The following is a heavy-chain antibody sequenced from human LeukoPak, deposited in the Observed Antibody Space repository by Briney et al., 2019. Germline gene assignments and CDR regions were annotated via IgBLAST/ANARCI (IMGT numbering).Heavy chain of an antibody. CDR3: ARVVPNWNYGMDV. J-gene: IGHJ6*02. D-gene: IGHD1-1*01. V-gene: IGHV4-59*08. Sequence: SETLSLTRTVSGGSISSYYWSWIRQPPGKGLEWIGYIYYSGSTNYNPSLKSRVTISVDTSKNQFPLKLSSVTAADTAVYYCARVVPNWNYGMDVWGQGTTVTVSS. CDR1: GGSISSYY. CDR2: IYYSGST.